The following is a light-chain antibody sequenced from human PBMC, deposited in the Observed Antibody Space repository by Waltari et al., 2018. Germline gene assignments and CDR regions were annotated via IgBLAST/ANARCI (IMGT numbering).Light chain of an antibody. CDR2: EVS. CDR1: SSGVRRSNL. CDR3: CSYAGSSTP. J-gene: IGLJ2*01. Sequence: QSALTQPAPVSGSPGPSITISCTGTSSGVRRSNLVSWYQQHPGKAPKLMIYEVSKRPSGVSNRFSGSKSGNTASLTISGLQAEDEADYYCCSYAGSSTPFGGGTKLTVL. V-gene: IGLV2-23*02.